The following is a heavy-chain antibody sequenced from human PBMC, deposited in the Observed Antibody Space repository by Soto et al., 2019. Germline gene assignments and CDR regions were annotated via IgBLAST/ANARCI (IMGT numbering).Heavy chain of an antibody. V-gene: IGHV3-23*01. J-gene: IGHJ6*02. CDR3: AKRGDSYYYGMNV. Sequence: EVQLLASGGGLVQPGGSLRLSCAASGFTFYSYAMDWVRQAPGKGLEWVSSISARSDNTYYADSVKGRFTIARDHSKSTLYLQVNSLRAEDTAIYYSAKRGDSYYYGMNVWGQGTTVTVSS. D-gene: IGHD3-16*01. CDR2: ISARSDNT. CDR1: GFTFYSYA.